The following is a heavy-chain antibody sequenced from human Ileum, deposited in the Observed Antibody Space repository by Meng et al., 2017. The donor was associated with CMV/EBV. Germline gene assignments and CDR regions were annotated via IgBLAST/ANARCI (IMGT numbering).Heavy chain of an antibody. CDR2: IRYDGTKE. Sequence: FSTYGMNWVRQAPGKGLEWVAFIRYDGTKEYYADSVKGRFTISRDNSKNTVYLQMNSLGAGDTAVYYCASQYSCTSTSCPSSWYFDLWGRGTLVTVSS. J-gene: IGHJ2*01. CDR1: FSTYG. D-gene: IGHD2-2*01. CDR3: ASQYSCTSTSCPSSWYFDL. V-gene: IGHV3-30*02.